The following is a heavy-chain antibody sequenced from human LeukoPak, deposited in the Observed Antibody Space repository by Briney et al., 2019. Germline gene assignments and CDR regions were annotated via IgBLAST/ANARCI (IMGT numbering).Heavy chain of an antibody. J-gene: IGHJ4*02. CDR1: GFTFSSYG. D-gene: IGHD4-17*01. CDR3: AKANYGDYPTFDY. CDR2: ISGSGGST. V-gene: IGHV3-23*01. Sequence: GGSLRLSCAASGFTFSSYGMCWVRQAPGKGLEWVSAISGSGGSTYYADSVKGRFTISRDNSKNTLYLQMNSLRAEDTAVYYCAKANYGDYPTFDYWGQGTLVTVSS.